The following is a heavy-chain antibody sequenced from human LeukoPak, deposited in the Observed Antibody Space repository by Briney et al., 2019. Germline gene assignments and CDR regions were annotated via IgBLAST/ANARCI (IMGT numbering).Heavy chain of an antibody. V-gene: IGHV3-23*01. CDR2: LSASGGST. J-gene: IGHJ4*02. CDR3: SAVAATIDY. D-gene: IGHD6-19*01. CDR1: GFTFSKCG. Sequence: PGGSLRLSCAASGFTFSKCGMSWVRQAPGKGLEWVSVLSASGGSTYYADSVKGRFTISRDNAKNTLYLQMNSLRAEDTAVYYCSAVAATIDYWGQGTLVTVSS.